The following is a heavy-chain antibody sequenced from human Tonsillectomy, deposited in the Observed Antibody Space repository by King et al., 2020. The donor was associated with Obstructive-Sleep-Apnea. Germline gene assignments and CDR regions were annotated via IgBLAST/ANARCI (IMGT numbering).Heavy chain of an antibody. CDR1: GFTFGDYA. J-gene: IGHJ4*02. Sequence: VQLVESGGGLVQPGRSLRLSCTASGFTFGDYAMSWFRQAPGKGLEWVGFVRSKAYGGITEYAASVKGRFTISRDDSKSIAYLQMNSLKTEDTAVYYCTRPQSKYCSGGSCSGDYWGQGTLVTVSS. V-gene: IGHV3-49*03. CDR3: TRPQSKYCSGGSCSGDY. CDR2: VRSKAYGGIT. D-gene: IGHD2-15*01.